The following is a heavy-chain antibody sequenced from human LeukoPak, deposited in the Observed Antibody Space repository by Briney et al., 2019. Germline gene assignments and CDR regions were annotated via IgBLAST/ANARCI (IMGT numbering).Heavy chain of an antibody. V-gene: IGHV3-30*18. CDR1: GFTFSAYG. D-gene: IGHD2-15*01. J-gene: IGHJ6*03. Sequence: PGGSLRLSCAASGFTFSAYGMHWVRQAPGKGLEWVTIISHDGTNKYYADSVKGRFTISRDNSKNTLFLQMNSLRAEDTAVYYCAKHPVDFTGIVNYYYMDVWGKGTTVTVSS. CDR2: ISHDGTNK. CDR3: AKHPVDFTGIVNYYYMDV.